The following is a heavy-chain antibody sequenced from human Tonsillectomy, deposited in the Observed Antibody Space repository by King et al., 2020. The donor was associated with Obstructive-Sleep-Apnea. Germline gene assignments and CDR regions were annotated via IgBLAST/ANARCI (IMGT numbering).Heavy chain of an antibody. D-gene: IGHD3-22*01. V-gene: IGHV3-9*01. Sequence: QLVQSGGGFVQPGRSLRLSCAASGFTFEDFAMHWVRQAPGKGLEWVSGISWNSGIRGYADSVKGRFTISRDNAKNSLYLQMNSLRAEDTALYYCAKDHTYYYDSSGYPPDGYFDYWGQGTLVTVSS. CDR2: ISWNSGIR. J-gene: IGHJ4*02. CDR1: GFTFEDFA. CDR3: AKDHTYYYDSSGYPPDGYFDY.